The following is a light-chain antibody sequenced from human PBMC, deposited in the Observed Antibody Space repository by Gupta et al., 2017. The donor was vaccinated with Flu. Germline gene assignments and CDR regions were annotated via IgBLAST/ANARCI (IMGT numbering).Light chain of an antibody. V-gene: IGLV2-11*01. CDR1: SSDVVRYNY. CDR2: DVI. J-gene: IGLJ2*01. Sequence: QSALTQPRPVSGSPGQSVVISCTGTSSDVVRYNYVSWYQQRPGKAPKLIIYDVIKRPSGVPAGFTGSTCGKTASLTISGLEAEEESDYHCSSYGATYRVGGGTKLTVL. CDR3: SSYGATYR.